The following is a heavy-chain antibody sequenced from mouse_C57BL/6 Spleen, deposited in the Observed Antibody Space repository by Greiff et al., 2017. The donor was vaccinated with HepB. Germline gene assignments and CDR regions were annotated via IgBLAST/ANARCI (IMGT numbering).Heavy chain of an antibody. CDR1: GYSFTSYY. J-gene: IGHJ2*01. D-gene: IGHD1-1*01. CDR3: ARRVGPYYGSPYYFDY. CDR2: IYPGSGNT. V-gene: IGHV1-66*01. Sequence: QVQLQQSGPELVKPGASVKISCKASGYSFTSYYIHWVKQRPGQGLAWIGWIYPGSGNTKYNEKFKGKATLTADTSSSTAYMQLSSLTSEDSAVYYCARRVGPYYGSPYYFDYWGQGTTLTVSS.